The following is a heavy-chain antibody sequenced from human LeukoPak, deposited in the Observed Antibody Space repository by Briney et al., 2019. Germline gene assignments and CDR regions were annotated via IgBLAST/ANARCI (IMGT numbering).Heavy chain of an antibody. Sequence: GGSLRLSCAASGLTFSSYAMSWVRQAPGKGLEWVSAISGSGVSTYYADSVKGRFTISRDNSKSTLYLQVNSLRAEDTAVYYCAKAIADRDYYYYYMDVWGKGTTVTVSS. J-gene: IGHJ6*03. V-gene: IGHV3-23*01. CDR1: GLTFSSYA. D-gene: IGHD2-21*01. CDR3: AKAIADRDYYYYYMDV. CDR2: ISGSGVST.